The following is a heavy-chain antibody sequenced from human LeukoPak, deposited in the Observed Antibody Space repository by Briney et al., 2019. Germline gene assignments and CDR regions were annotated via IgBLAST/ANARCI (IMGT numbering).Heavy chain of an antibody. D-gene: IGHD6-19*01. CDR3: AKAAGEYSGGCLFRYYMDV. J-gene: IGHJ6*03. V-gene: IGHV3-23*01. Sequence: GGSLSLSCAASGFTFSSYAMSWVRQAPGKGLEWVSAISGSGGSTYYADSVKGRFTISRANSKNTLYLQMNSLRTGDTVVFYFAKAAGEYSGGCLFRYYMDVWGKGTTVTVSS. CDR1: GFTFSSYA. CDR2: ISGSGGST.